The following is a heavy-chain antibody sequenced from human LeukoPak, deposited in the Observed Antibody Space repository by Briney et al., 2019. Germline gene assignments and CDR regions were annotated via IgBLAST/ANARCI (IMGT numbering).Heavy chain of an antibody. V-gene: IGHV1-3*01. Sequence: GASVKVSCKASGYTFTSYAMHWVRQAPGQRLEWMGWINAGNGNTKYSQKFQGRVTITRDTSASTAYMELSSLRSEDTAVYYCARDQRWEFAAFDYWGQGTLVTVSS. D-gene: IGHD1-26*01. CDR1: GYTFTSYA. CDR2: INAGNGNT. CDR3: ARDQRWEFAAFDY. J-gene: IGHJ4*02.